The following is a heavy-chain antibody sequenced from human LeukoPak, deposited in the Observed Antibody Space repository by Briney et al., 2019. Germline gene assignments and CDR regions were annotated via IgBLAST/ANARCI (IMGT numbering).Heavy chain of an antibody. CDR3: ARHDSSGYNGYAFDI. J-gene: IGHJ3*02. D-gene: IGHD3-22*01. Sequence: PSETLSLTCAVYGGSFSGYYWSWIRQPPGKGLEWIGEINHSGSTNYNPSLKSRVTISVDTSKNQFSLKLSSVTAADTAVYYCARHDSSGYNGYAFDIWGQGTMVTVSS. CDR1: GGSFSGYY. V-gene: IGHV4-34*01. CDR2: INHSGST.